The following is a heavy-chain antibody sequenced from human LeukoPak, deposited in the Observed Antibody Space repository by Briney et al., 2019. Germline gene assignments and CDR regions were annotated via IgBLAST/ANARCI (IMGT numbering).Heavy chain of an antibody. CDR1: GGSISSYY. CDR3: ASTGGPYYYYGMDV. V-gene: IGHV4-59*08. Sequence: PLETLSLTCTVSGGSISSYYWSWIRQPPGKGLEWIGYIYYSGSTNYNPSLKSRVTISVDTSKNQFSLKLSSVTAADTAVYYCASTGGPYYYYGMDVWGQGTTVTVSS. J-gene: IGHJ6*02. CDR2: IYYSGST. D-gene: IGHD2-8*02.